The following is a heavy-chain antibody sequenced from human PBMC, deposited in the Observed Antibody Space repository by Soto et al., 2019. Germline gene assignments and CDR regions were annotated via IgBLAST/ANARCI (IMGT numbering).Heavy chain of an antibody. D-gene: IGHD2-15*01. CDR2: IIPIFGTA. V-gene: IGHV1-69*01. J-gene: IGHJ6*02. Sequence: QVQLLQSGAEVKKPGSSVKVSCKASGGTFSSYAISWVRQAPGQGLEWMGGIIPIFGTANYAQKFQGRVTITADESTSTAYMELSSLRSEDTAVYYCARVVVSYCSVGSCYSHYYYGMDVWCQGTTVTVSS. CDR3: ARVVVSYCSVGSCYSHYYYGMDV. CDR1: GGTFSSYA.